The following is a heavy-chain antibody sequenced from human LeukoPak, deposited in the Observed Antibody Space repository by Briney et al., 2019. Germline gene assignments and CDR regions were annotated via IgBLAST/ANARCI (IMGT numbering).Heavy chain of an antibody. J-gene: IGHJ4*02. CDR1: GFDVSINY. CDR3: GKDIGAGGSWGIVDY. D-gene: IGHD6-13*01. V-gene: IGHV3-9*01. Sequence: GGSLRLSCAASGFDVSINYMNWIRQSPEKGLEWVSGITWNSRNIAYADSVKGRFTISRDNAKNSQYLQMNSLRAEDTALYYCGKDIGAGGSWGIVDYWGQGTLVTVSS. CDR2: ITWNSRNI.